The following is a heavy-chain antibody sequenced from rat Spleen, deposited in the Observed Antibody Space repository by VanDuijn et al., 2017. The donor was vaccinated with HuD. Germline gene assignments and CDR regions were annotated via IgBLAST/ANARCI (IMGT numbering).Heavy chain of an antibody. Sequence: QVQLMESGPGLVQPSETLSLTCTVSGFSLTSYNVHWVRQPPGKGLEWMGVMWSGGSTDYNSALKSRLSISRDTSKNQVFLKMNSLQSEDTTTYYCARDRYYYSGGGFDYWGQGVMVTVSS. CDR3: ARDRYYYSGGGFDY. CDR1: GFSLTSYN. J-gene: IGHJ2*01. CDR2: MWSGGST. V-gene: IGHV2-45*01. D-gene: IGHD1-1*01.